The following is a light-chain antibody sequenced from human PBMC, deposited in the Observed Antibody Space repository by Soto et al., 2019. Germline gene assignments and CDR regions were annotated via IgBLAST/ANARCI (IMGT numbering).Light chain of an antibody. J-gene: IGKJ3*01. Sequence: DILMTQSQSSLSASVGDRVTITCRASQSISSYLNWYQQKPGKAPKLLIYAASSLQSGVPSRFSGSGSGTDFTLTISSLQPEDFATYYCQQSYSTFFTFGPGTKVDIK. CDR2: AAS. CDR1: QSISSY. CDR3: QQSYSTFFT. V-gene: IGKV1-39*01.